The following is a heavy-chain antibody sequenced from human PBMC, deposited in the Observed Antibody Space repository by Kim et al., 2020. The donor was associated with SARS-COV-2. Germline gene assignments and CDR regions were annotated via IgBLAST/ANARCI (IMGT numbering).Heavy chain of an antibody. D-gene: IGHD4-17*01. CDR2: IYSGGST. CDR3: AHAMPLGESSGMDV. V-gene: IGHV3-53*01. J-gene: IGHJ6*02. Sequence: GGSLRLSCAASGFTVSSNYMSWVRQAPGKGLEWVSVIYSGGSTYYADSVKGRFTISRDNSKNTLYLQMNSLRAEDTAVYYCAHAMPLGESSGMDVWGQGTTVTVSS. CDR1: GFTVSSNY.